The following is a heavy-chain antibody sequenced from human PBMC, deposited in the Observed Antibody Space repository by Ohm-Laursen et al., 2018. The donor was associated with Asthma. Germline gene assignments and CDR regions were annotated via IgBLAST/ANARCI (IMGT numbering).Heavy chain of an antibody. CDR2: INHSGST. CDR3: ARGGSSGWYTFYYFDY. CDR1: GRPITSGAYY. D-gene: IGHD6-19*01. V-gene: IGHV4-34*01. Sequence: PSQTLSLTCTVSGRPITSGAYYWSWIRQPPGKGLEWIGEINHSGSTNYNPSLKSRVTISVDTSKNQFSLKLSSVTAADTAVYYCARGGSSGWYTFYYFDYWGQGTLVTVSS. J-gene: IGHJ4*02.